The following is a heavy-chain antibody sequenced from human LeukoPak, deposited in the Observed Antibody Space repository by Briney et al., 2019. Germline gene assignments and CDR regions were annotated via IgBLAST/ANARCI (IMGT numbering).Heavy chain of an antibody. Sequence: GGSLRLSCAASGFTFSSYAMSWVRQAPGKGLEWVSAISGSGGSTYYADSVKGRFTISRDNSKNTLYLQMNSLRAEDTAVYYCARVPPGGYYDSIDAFDIWGQGTMVTVSS. CDR2: ISGSGGST. V-gene: IGHV3-23*01. J-gene: IGHJ3*02. CDR1: GFTFSSYA. D-gene: IGHD3-22*01. CDR3: ARVPPGGYYDSIDAFDI.